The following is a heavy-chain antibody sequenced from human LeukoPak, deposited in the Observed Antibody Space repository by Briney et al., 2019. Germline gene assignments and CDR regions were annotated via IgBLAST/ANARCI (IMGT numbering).Heavy chain of an antibody. Sequence: GASVKVSCKASGYTFTSYGISWVRQAPGQGLEWMGWISAYNGNTNYAQKLQGRVTMTTDTSTSTAYMELRSLRSDDTAVYYCARAGNSFLSLYYYYGMDVWGQGTTVTVSS. V-gene: IGHV1-18*01. CDR2: ISAYNGNT. J-gene: IGHJ6*02. CDR1: GYTFTSYG. CDR3: ARAGNSFLSLYYYYGMDV. D-gene: IGHD4-23*01.